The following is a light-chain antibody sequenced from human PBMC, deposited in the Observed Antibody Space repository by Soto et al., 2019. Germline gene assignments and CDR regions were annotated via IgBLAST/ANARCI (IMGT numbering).Light chain of an antibody. CDR1: NSNIGAGYD. CDR2: ADN. CDR3: QSYDNSLGGAI. J-gene: IGLJ2*01. Sequence: QSVLTQPPSVSGAPGQRVTIFCTGSNSNIGAGYDVHWYRVHHLPGTAPKLLIFADNNRPSGVPDRFSGSKSGTSASLAITGLQTDDEADYYCQSYDNSLGGAIFGGGTKLTVL. V-gene: IGLV1-40*01.